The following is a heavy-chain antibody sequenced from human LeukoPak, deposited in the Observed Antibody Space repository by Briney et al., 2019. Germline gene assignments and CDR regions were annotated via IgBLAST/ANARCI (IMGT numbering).Heavy chain of an antibody. Sequence: GGSLRLSCAASGFTFSNYWLHWVRQAPGKGLVWVSRIHSDGSSTSYADSVKGRFTISRDNAKNTLYLQMNSLRAEDTAVYYCAKSTSPYYDSSGYVDYWGQGTLVTVSS. D-gene: IGHD3-22*01. J-gene: IGHJ4*02. CDR1: GFTFSNYW. CDR3: AKSTSPYYDSSGYVDY. CDR2: IHSDGSST. V-gene: IGHV3-74*01.